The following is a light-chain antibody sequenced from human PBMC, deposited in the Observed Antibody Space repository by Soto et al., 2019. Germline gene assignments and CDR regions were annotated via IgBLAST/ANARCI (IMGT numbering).Light chain of an antibody. J-gene: IGKJ4*01. Sequence: DIQMTQSPSSLSASVGDRVTITCRASQSITSYINWYQHKPGMAPKLLIYAASGLQSGVPSRFSGSGSGTDFTLTITSLQPEDFATYYCQQSYSTPLTFGGGTKVEIK. CDR3: QQSYSTPLT. CDR1: QSITSY. CDR2: AAS. V-gene: IGKV1-39*01.